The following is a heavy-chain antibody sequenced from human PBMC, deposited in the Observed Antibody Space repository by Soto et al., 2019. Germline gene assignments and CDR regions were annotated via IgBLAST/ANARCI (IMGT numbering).Heavy chain of an antibody. V-gene: IGHV1-69*13. D-gene: IGHD5-12*01. CDR1: GGTFSSYA. CDR3: ASAPRGYSGYDYFDY. CDR2: IIPIFGTA. J-gene: IGHJ4*02. Sequence: SVKVSCKASGGTFSSYAISWVRQAPGQGLEWMGGIIPIFGTANYAQKFQGRVTITADESMSTAYMELSSLRSEDTAVYYCASAPRGYSGYDYFDYWGQGTLVTVSS.